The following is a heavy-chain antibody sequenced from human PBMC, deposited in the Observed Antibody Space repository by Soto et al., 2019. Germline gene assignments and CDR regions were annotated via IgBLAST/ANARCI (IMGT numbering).Heavy chain of an antibody. J-gene: IGHJ4*02. V-gene: IGHV4-39*01. Sequence: SETLSLTCTVSGGSISSSSYYWGWIRQPPGKGLEWIGSIYYSGSTYYNPSLKSRVTISVDTSKNQFSLKLSSVTAADTAVYYCASTDIVVVVAATLFNYWGQGTLVTVSS. CDR3: ASTDIVVVVAATLFNY. CDR2: IYYSGST. CDR1: GGSISSSSYY. D-gene: IGHD2-15*01.